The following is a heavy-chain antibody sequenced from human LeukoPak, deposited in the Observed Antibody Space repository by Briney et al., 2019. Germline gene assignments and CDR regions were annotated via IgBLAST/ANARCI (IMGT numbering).Heavy chain of an antibody. J-gene: IGHJ4*02. CDR3: AKGPTYDSLHYYFDY. CDR1: GFTFSYYA. Sequence: GGSLRLSCSASGFTFSYYAMHWVRQAAGKGLKFVSGISSNGGSTYYADSLKGRFTVSRDNSNNTLYLQMSSLRAEDTAIYYCAKGPTYDSLHYYFDYWGQGTLVTVSS. V-gene: IGHV3-64D*09. CDR2: ISSNGGST. D-gene: IGHD3-22*01.